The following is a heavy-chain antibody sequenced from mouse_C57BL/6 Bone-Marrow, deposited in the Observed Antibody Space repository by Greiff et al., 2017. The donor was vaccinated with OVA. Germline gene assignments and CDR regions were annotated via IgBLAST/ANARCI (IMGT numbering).Heavy chain of an antibody. V-gene: IGHV2-9*01. CDR3: AKRGNYYGSSYPFAY. CDR1: GFSLTSSG. J-gene: IGHJ3*01. D-gene: IGHD1-1*01. CDR2: IWGGGST. Sequence: QVQLKESGPGLVAPSQSLSITCTVSGFSLTSSGVDWVRQPPGKGLEWLGVIWGGGSTNYNSALMSRLSISKDNSKSQVFLKMNSLQTDDTAMYYCAKRGNYYGSSYPFAYWGQGTLVTVSA.